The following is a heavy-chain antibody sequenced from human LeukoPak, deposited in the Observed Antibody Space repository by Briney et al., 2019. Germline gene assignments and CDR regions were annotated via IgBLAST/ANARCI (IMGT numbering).Heavy chain of an antibody. J-gene: IGHJ4*02. V-gene: IGHV3-23*01. D-gene: IGHD4-17*01. CDR2: ISPGGGTT. CDR1: GFAFGSEA. Sequence: PGGSLRLSCAVSGFAFGSEAMSWVRQSPARGLEWVASISPGGGTTYYADYVKGRFTISRGNSKNTLYLQMNSLNTEDTAVYYCASAAATMTNLRLVDYWGQGTLVTVSS. CDR3: ASAAATMTNLRLVDY.